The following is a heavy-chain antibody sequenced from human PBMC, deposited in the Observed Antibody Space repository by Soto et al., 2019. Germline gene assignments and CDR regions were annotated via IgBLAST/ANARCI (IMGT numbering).Heavy chain of an antibody. V-gene: IGHV4-59*01. CDR2: ISYSGST. J-gene: IGHJ3*02. CDR3: ARAWGYAFDI. Sequence: QVQLQESGPGLVKPSETLSLTCTVSGGSISSYYWSWIRQPPGKGLEWIGYISYSGSTNYNPSLKSRVTISVDTSKNQFSLKLSSVTAADTAVYYCARAWGYAFDIWGQGTMVTVSS. CDR1: GGSISSYY. D-gene: IGHD7-27*01.